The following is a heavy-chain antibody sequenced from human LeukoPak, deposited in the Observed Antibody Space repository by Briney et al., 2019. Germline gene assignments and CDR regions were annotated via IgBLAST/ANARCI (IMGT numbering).Heavy chain of an antibody. CDR2: IYPADSST. J-gene: IGHJ6*03. CDR1: GYSFTTYW. Sequence: GESLKIACKASGYSFTTYWIGWVRQAPGKGLEWMGIIYPADSSTEYSPSFQGQVTISVDKSVNTAYLQWSRLKASDTAMYYCARLELGSPMDVWGKGTTVTVSS. CDR3: ARLELGSPMDV. V-gene: IGHV5-51*01. D-gene: IGHD1-26*01.